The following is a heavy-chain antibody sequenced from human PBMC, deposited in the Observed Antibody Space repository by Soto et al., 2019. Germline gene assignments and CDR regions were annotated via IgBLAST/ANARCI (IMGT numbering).Heavy chain of an antibody. Sequence: GGSLRLSCAASGFTFSSYAMSWVRQAPGKGLEWVSAISGSGGSTYYADSVKGRFTISRDNSKNTLYLQMNSLRAEDTAVYYCASSMLLYYYDSSGPLAGAFDIWGQGTMVTVSS. D-gene: IGHD3-22*01. CDR3: ASSMLLYYYDSSGPLAGAFDI. CDR2: ISGSGGST. V-gene: IGHV3-23*01. CDR1: GFTFSSYA. J-gene: IGHJ3*02.